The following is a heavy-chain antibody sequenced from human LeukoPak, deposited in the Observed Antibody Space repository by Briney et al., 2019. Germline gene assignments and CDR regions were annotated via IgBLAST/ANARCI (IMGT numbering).Heavy chain of an antibody. V-gene: IGHV3-7*01. Sequence: GGSLRLSCAASGGTFSSYWMSWVRQAPGKGLEWVANIKQDGSEKYYVDSVKGRFTISRDNAKNSLYLQMNSLRAEDTAVYYCARDGRIAEYNWFDPWGQGTLVTVSS. J-gene: IGHJ5*02. CDR3: ARDGRIAEYNWFDP. CDR1: GGTFSSYW. D-gene: IGHD6-13*01. CDR2: IKQDGSEK.